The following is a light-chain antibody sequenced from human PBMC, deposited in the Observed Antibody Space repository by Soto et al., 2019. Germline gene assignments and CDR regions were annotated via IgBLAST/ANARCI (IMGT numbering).Light chain of an antibody. J-gene: IGKJ2*01. V-gene: IGKV2-28*01. CDR3: MQALQTPT. CDR2: LGS. Sequence: DIVMTQSPLSLPVTPGEPASISCRSSQSLLHSNGYNYLDWYLQKPGPSPQLLIYLGSNRASGVPDRCSGSGAGSDFTLKISRVEAEDVGVYYCMQALQTPTFGQGTKLEIK. CDR1: QSLLHSNGYNY.